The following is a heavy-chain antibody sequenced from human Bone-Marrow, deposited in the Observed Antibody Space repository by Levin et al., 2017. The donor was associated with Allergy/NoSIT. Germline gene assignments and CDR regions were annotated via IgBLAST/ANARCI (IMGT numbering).Heavy chain of an antibody. CDR3: ASVTIFGVPLPSYYGMDV. CDR1: GGTFSSYA. J-gene: IGHJ6*02. D-gene: IGHD3-3*01. CDR2: IIPIFGTA. V-gene: IGHV1-69*13. Sequence: ASVKVSCKASGGTFSSYAISWVRQAPGQGLEWMGGIIPIFGTANYAQKFQGRVTITADESTSTAYMELSSLRSEDTAVYYCASVTIFGVPLPSYYGMDVWGQGTTVTVSS.